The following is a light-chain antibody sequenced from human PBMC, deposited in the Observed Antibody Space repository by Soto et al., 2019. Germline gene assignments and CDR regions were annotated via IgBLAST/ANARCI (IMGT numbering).Light chain of an antibody. V-gene: IGKV3-11*01. J-gene: IGKJ5*01. CDR2: DAS. Sequence: IVLRESPATLALSPGKRATLSCRASQSVSSYLAWYQQKPGQAPRLLIYDASNRATGIPARFSGSGSGTDFTFTLSSLEPEEFAVYYCQQRSNSPPTYGQGTRLEIK. CDR3: QQRSNSPPT. CDR1: QSVSSY.